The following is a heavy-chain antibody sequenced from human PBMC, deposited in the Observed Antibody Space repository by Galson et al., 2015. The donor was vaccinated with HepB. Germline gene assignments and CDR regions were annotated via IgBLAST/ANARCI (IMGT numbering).Heavy chain of an antibody. CDR1: GYSLTELS. CDR3: ATAPNYYESSGYRNWFEP. CDR2: FDPEDGKR. Sequence: VKVSCKVSGYSLTELSMHWARQAPGKGLEWMGGFDPEDGKRIYAQKFQGRVTVTEDTSTDTAYMELSSLRSEDTAVYYCATAPNYYESSGYRNWFEPWGQGTLVTVSS. D-gene: IGHD3-22*01. V-gene: IGHV1-24*01. J-gene: IGHJ5*02.